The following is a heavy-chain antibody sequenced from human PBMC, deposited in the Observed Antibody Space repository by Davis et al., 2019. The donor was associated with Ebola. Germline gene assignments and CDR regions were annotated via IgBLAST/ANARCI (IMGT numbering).Heavy chain of an antibody. J-gene: IGHJ4*02. V-gene: IGHV2-70*01. CDR3: ARVGGAAAGSGVFDY. CDR2: IDCDDDK. CDR1: GFSLSTSGMC. Sequence: SGPTLVKPTQTLTLTCTFSGFSLSTSGMCVSWIRQPPGKALEWLALIDCDDDKYYSTSLKTRLTISKDTSKNQVVLTMTNMDPVDTATYYCARVGGAAAGSGVFDYWGQGTLVTVSS. D-gene: IGHD6-13*01.